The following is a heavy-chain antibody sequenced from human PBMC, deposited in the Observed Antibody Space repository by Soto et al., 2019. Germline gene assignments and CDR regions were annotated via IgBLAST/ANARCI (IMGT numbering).Heavy chain of an antibody. V-gene: IGHV1-69*01. Sequence: QVQLVQSGAEVKKPGSSVKVSCKASGGTFSSYAISWVRQAPGQGLEWMGGIIPIFGTANYAQKFQGRVTITADESTSTGYMELSSLRSEDTAVYYCARDHTYYYDSSGYYGKQNGENWFDPWGQGTLVTVSS. J-gene: IGHJ5*02. D-gene: IGHD3-22*01. CDR1: GGTFSSYA. CDR3: ARDHTYYYDSSGYYGKQNGENWFDP. CDR2: IIPIFGTA.